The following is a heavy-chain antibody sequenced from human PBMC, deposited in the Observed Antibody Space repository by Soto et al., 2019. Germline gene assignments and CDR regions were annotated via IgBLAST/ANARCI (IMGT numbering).Heavy chain of an antibody. CDR1: GGSISSSNW. CDR3: ARDQGLAAAGTGHFDY. D-gene: IGHD6-13*01. Sequence: QVQLQESGPGLVKPSGTLSLTCAVSGGSISSSNWWSWVRQPPGKGLEWIGEIYHSGSTNYNPYLKSRVTISVDKTKNQFSLKLSSVTAADTAVYYCARDQGLAAAGTGHFDYWAQGTLVTVSS. CDR2: IYHSGST. J-gene: IGHJ4*02. V-gene: IGHV4-4*02.